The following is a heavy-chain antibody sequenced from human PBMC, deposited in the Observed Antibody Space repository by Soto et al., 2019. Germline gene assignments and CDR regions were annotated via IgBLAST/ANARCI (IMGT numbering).Heavy chain of an antibody. CDR2: INAGNGNT. Sequence: ASVKVSCKASGYTFTSYAMHWVRQAPGQRLEWMGWINAGNGNTKYSQKFQGRVTITRDTSASTAYMELSSLRSEDTAVYYCASETLYSNYVAYYYGMDVWGQGTTVTVSS. CDR1: GYTFTSYA. D-gene: IGHD4-4*01. J-gene: IGHJ6*02. CDR3: ASETLYSNYVAYYYGMDV. V-gene: IGHV1-3*01.